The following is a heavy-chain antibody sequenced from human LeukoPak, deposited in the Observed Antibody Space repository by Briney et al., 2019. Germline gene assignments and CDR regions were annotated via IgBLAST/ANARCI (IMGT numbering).Heavy chain of an antibody. CDR3: ARRVWLHFDY. CDR1: GGSFSGYY. Sequence: SETLSLTCAVYGGSFSGYYWSWIRQPPGKGLEWIGEINHSGRTNYNPSLKSRVTISVDTSKNQFSLKLSSVTAADTAVYYCARRVWLHFDYWGQGTLVTVSS. V-gene: IGHV4-34*01. D-gene: IGHD5-18*01. CDR2: INHSGRT. J-gene: IGHJ4*02.